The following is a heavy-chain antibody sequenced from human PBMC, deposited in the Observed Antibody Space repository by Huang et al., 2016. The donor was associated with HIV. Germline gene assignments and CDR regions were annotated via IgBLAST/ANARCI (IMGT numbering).Heavy chain of an antibody. V-gene: IGHV1-46*01. Sequence: QVLLVQSGAEVERPGASVKVSCKASGYTFTKHYIHWIRQAPGQRLEVMGIINPTGGSTYYEQKFQGRFIMTMDTSTSTVHMERSSRRSEDTAVYYCARVSASSGGYFYDHWGQGTLVTVSS. J-gene: IGHJ4*02. CDR1: GYTFTKHY. CDR2: INPTGGST. D-gene: IGHD2-8*02. CDR3: ARVSASSGGYFYDH.